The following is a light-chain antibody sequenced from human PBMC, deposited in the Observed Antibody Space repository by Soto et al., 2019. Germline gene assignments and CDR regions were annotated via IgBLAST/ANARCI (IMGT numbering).Light chain of an antibody. J-gene: IGKJ5*01. CDR1: PSLSSY. V-gene: IGKV1-39*01. CDR2: AAS. CDR3: QQSYSTLPIT. Sequence: DIQMTQSPSSLSASVGDRVTITGRASPSLSSYLNWYQQKPGKAPKLLIYAASSLQSGVPSRFSGSGSGTDFTLTISSLQPEDFATYYCQQSYSTLPITFGQGTRLEIK.